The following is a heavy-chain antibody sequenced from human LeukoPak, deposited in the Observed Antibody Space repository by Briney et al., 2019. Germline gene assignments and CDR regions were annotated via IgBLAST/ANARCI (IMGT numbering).Heavy chain of an antibody. CDR3: AKDFKCEL. J-gene: IGHJ4*02. D-gene: IGHD4/OR15-4a*01. CDR1: GFTFSSHW. V-gene: IGHV3-74*01. Sequence: GGSLRLSCEVSGFTFSSHWMHWVRQAPGKGLVWVSRINHDGSDTIYADSVKGRFTISRDNAKNTVYLQMNSLRAEDTAVYYCAKDFKCELWGQGTLVTVSS. CDR2: INHDGSDT.